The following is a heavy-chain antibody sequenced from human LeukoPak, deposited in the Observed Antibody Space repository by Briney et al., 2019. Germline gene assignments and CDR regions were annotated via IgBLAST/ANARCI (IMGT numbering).Heavy chain of an antibody. CDR2: ISYDGSNK. D-gene: IGHD4-23*01. J-gene: IGHJ6*02. Sequence: PGGSLRLSCAASGFTFSSYAMHWLRQAPGKGLEWVAVISYDGSNKYYADSVKGRFTISRDNSKNTLYLQMNSLRAEDTAVYYCARTTVVTPRYYYYGMDVWGQGTTVTVSS. CDR3: ARTTVVTPRYYYYGMDV. CDR1: GFTFSSYA. V-gene: IGHV3-30-3*01.